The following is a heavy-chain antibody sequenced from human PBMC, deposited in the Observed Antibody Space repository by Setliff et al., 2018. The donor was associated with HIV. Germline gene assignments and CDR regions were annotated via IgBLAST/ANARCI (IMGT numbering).Heavy chain of an antibody. CDR1: GGSISDYY. CDR3: ASPRSLLVWYDAFDI. V-gene: IGHV4-59*08. Sequence: SETLSLTCTVSGGSISDYYWTWIRQPPGKGLEWIGYIYYSGNTNYNPSLKSRVTISLDTSKNQFSLKLISLTAADTAVYYCASPRSLLVWYDAFDIWGQGTMVTVSS. J-gene: IGHJ3*02. CDR2: IYYSGNT. D-gene: IGHD3-16*01.